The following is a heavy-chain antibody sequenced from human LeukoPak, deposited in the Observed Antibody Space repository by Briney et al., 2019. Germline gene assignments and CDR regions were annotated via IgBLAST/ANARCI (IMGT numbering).Heavy chain of an antibody. J-gene: IGHJ4*02. Sequence: GGSLRLSCAASGFTFSDYYMSWIRQAPGKGLEWVSYISSSGSTIYYADSVKGRFTISRDNAKNSLSLQMNSLRVDDTAVYFCARDAGHRAFDYWGQGALVTVSS. CDR2: ISSSGSTI. CDR3: ARDAGHRAFDY. V-gene: IGHV3-11*04. CDR1: GFTFSDYY.